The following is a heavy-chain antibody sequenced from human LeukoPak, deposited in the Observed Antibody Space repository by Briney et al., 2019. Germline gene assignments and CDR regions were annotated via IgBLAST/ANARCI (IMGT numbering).Heavy chain of an antibody. CDR3: AKEGAAAGHGYFDY. V-gene: IGHV3-23*01. J-gene: IGHJ4*02. CDR1: GFTYSSYA. CDR2: ISGSGGST. Sequence: GGSLRLSCAASGFTYSSYAMSWVRQAPGKGLEWVSAISGSGGSTYYADSVKGRFTTSRDNSKNTLYLQMNSLRAEDTAVYYCAKEGAAAGHGYFDYWGQGTLVTVSS. D-gene: IGHD6-13*01.